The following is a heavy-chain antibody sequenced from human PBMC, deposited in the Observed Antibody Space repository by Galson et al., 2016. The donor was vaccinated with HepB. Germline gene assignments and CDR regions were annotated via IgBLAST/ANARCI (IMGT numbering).Heavy chain of an antibody. D-gene: IGHD2-15*01. CDR1: GYTFTDYW. V-gene: IGHV5-51*01. CDR2: IHPGDSDT. Sequence: QSGAEVKKPGESLKISRKATGYTFTDYWIGWVRQMPGKGPELMGFIHPGDSDTRYIPSFQGQATVSADKSITTAFLQWNNLQPSDTAIYYCGRVYYSRYFAQWGQGTLVTVSS. J-gene: IGHJ4*02. CDR3: GRVYYSRYFAQ.